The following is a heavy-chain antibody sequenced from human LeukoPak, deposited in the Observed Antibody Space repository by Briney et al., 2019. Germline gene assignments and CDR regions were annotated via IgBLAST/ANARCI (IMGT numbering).Heavy chain of an antibody. CDR2: ISYDGSNK. CDR3: AKELDY. J-gene: IGHJ4*02. Sequence: GGSLRLSCAASGFTFSSYGMHWVRQAPGKGLEWVAVISYDGSNKYYADSVKGRFTISRDNSKNTLYLQMNSLRAEDTVVYYCAKELDYWGQGTLVTVSS. V-gene: IGHV3-30*18. CDR1: GFTFSSYG.